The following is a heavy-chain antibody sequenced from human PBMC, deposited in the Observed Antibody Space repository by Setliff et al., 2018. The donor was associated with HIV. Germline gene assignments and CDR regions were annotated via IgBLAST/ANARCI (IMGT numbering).Heavy chain of an antibody. CDR1: GGSIRSGSYY. CDR3: ARGFCSGGFCHPNFYHYMGV. V-gene: IGHV4-31*03. Sequence: NPSETLSLTCTVAGGSIRSGSYYWSWIRQHPGKGLEWIGYIYYSGSTYYNPSLKSRVTISLDTSKKQFSLKLSSVTAADTAVYYCARGFCSGGFCHPNFYHYMGVWGKGATVTVSS. CDR2: IYYSGST. D-gene: IGHD2-15*01. J-gene: IGHJ6*03.